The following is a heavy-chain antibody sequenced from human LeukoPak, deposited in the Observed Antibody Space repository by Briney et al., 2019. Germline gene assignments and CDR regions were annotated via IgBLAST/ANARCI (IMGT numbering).Heavy chain of an antibody. V-gene: IGHV1-3*04. CDR2: INTGNGNT. J-gene: IGHJ4*02. Sequence: ASVKVSCKASGYTFTTYAMHWVRQAPGQGLEWMGWINTGNGNTKYSQKFQARVTITRDTSASTAYMELSSLRSEDTAVYYCARDPIGSRWPYYFDYWGQGTLVTVSS. CDR1: GYTFTTYA. D-gene: IGHD6-13*01. CDR3: ARDPIGSRWPYYFDY.